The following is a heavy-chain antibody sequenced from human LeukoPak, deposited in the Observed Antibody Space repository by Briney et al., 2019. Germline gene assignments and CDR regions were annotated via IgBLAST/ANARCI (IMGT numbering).Heavy chain of an antibody. CDR2: IYYSGST. CDR3: ARVGYSGYDSRYYFDY. CDR1: GGSISSGGYY. D-gene: IGHD5-12*01. V-gene: IGHV4-31*03. Sequence: SETLSLTCTVSGGSISSGGYYWSWIRQHPGKGLEWIGCIYYSGSTYYNPSLKSRVTISVDTSKNQFSLKLSSVTAADTAVYYCARVGYSGYDSRYYFDYWGQGTLVTVSS. J-gene: IGHJ4*02.